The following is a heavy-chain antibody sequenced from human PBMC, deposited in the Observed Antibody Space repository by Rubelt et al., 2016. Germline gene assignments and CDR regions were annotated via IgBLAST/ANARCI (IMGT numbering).Heavy chain of an antibody. D-gene: IGHD3-22*01. Sequence: TFSSYAISWVRQAPGQGLEWMGRIIPILGIANYAQKFQGRVTITADKSTSTAYMELSSLRSEDTAVYYCARVEYYYDSSGYSDYWGQGTLVTVSS. V-gene: IGHV1-69*04. CDR2: IIPILGIA. CDR3: ARVEYYYDSSGYSDY. CDR1: TFSSYA. J-gene: IGHJ4*02.